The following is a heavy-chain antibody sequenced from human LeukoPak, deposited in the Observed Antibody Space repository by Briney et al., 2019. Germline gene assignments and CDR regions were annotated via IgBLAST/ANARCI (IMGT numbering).Heavy chain of an antibody. CDR3: ARLVEMADYYFDY. J-gene: IGHJ4*02. V-gene: IGHV3-11*01. Sequence: GGSLRLSCAASGFTFSDYYMSWIRQAPGKGLEWVSYISSSGSTIYYADSVKGRFTISRDNDKNSLYLQMNSLRAEDTAVYYCARLVEMADYYFDYWGQGTLVTVSS. CDR1: GFTFSDYY. CDR2: ISSSGSTI. D-gene: IGHD5-24*01.